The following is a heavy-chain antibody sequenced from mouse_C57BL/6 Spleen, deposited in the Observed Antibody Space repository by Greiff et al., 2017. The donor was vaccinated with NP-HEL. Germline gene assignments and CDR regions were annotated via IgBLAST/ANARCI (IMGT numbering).Heavy chain of an antibody. J-gene: IGHJ3*01. CDR2: ISDGGSYT. CDR1: GFTFSSYA. CDR3: AREVFAY. V-gene: IGHV5-4*01. Sequence: DVKLVESGGGLVKPGGSLKLSCAASGFTFSSYAMSWVRQTPEKRLEWVATISDGGSYTYYPDNVKGRFTISRDNAKNNLYLQMSHLKSEDTAMYYCAREVFAYWGQGTLVTVSA.